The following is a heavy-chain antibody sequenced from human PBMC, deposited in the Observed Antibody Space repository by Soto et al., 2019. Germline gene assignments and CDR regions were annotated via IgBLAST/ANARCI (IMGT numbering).Heavy chain of an antibody. J-gene: IGHJ6*02. Sequence: PSETLSLTCTVSGGSISSYYWSWIRQPPGKGLEWIGYIYYSGSTNYDPSLKSRVTISVDTSKNQFSLKLSSVTAADTAVYYCGRGAGAAADTTRYYYYYGMDVWGQGTTVTVSS. D-gene: IGHD6-13*01. CDR2: IYYSGST. V-gene: IGHV4-59*01. CDR1: GGSISSYY. CDR3: GRGAGAAADTTRYYYYYGMDV.